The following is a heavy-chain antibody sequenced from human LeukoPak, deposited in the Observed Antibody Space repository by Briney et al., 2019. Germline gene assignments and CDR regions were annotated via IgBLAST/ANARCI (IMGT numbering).Heavy chain of an antibody. J-gene: IGHJ4*02. V-gene: IGHV3-49*03. Sequence: RPGRSLRLSCTASGFTFGDYAMSWFRQAPGKGLEWVGFIRSKAYGGTTEYAASVKGRFTVSRDDSKSIAYLQMNSLKTEDTAVYYCTRDSGYSSSWDKYYFDYWGQGTLVTVSS. CDR1: GFTFGDYA. CDR3: TRDSGYSSSWDKYYFDY. CDR2: IRSKAYGGTT. D-gene: IGHD6-13*01.